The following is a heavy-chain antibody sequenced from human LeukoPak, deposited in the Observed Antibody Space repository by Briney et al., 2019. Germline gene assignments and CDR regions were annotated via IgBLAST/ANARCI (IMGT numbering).Heavy chain of an antibody. Sequence: PGGSLRLSCAASGFTFSSYGMHWVRQAPGKGLEWVAFIRYDGSNKYYADSVKGRFTISRDNSKNTLYLQMNSLRAEDTAVYYCARLVGTPFDYWGQGTLVTVSS. CDR1: GFTFSSYG. CDR3: ARLVGTPFDY. D-gene: IGHD4-23*01. V-gene: IGHV3-30*02. J-gene: IGHJ4*02. CDR2: IRYDGSNK.